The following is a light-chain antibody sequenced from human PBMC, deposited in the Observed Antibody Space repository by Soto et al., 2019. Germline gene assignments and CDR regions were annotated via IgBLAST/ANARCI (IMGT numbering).Light chain of an antibody. CDR1: QSVNSNF. Sequence: DIVLTQSPGTLSLSPGERATLSCRASQSVNSNFLAWYQQKPGQAPRLLIYGASSRATGIPERFSGSGSGTDFTLTISRLEPEDFAVYYCQQYGSASLYTFGQGTKLDIK. CDR3: QQYGSASLYT. V-gene: IGKV3-20*01. J-gene: IGKJ2*01. CDR2: GAS.